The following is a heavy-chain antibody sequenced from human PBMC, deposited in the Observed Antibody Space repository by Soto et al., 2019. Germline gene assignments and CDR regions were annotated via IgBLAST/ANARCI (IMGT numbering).Heavy chain of an antibody. V-gene: IGHV4-61*01. D-gene: IGHD5-18*01. CDR1: GGSVSSGSYY. J-gene: IGHJ6*02. Sequence: SETLSLTCTFSGGSVSSGSYYWSWIRQPPGKGLEWIGYIYYSGSTNYNPSLKSRVTISVDTSKNQFSLKLSSVTAADTAVYYCARDEIQLYYYGMDAWGQRTTVTVSS. CDR3: ARDEIQLYYYGMDA. CDR2: IYYSGST.